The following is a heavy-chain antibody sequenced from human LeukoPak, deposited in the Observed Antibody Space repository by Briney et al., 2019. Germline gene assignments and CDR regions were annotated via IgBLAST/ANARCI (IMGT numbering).Heavy chain of an antibody. Sequence: PSETLSLTCTVSGGSISSSSYYWGWIRQPPGKGLEWIGSIYYSGSTYYNPSLKSRVTISVDTSKNQFSLKLSSVTAADTAVYYCARHPIITMVRGVVNWFDPWGQGTLVTVSS. CDR1: GGSISSSSYY. J-gene: IGHJ5*02. CDR3: ARHPIITMVRGVVNWFDP. CDR2: IYYSGST. D-gene: IGHD3-10*01. V-gene: IGHV4-39*01.